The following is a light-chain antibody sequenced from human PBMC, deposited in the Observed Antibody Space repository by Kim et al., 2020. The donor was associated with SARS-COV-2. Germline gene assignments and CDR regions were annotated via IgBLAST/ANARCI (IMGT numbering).Light chain of an antibody. CDR1: SSDVGAYNL. CDR2: EVS. J-gene: IGLJ1*01. Sequence: PGQSVTISCTGTSSDVGAYNLFSWYQQHPGKAPKLILYEVSKRPSGVPDRFSGSKSANTASLTVSGLQAEDEADYYCNSHAGSKNVFGTGTKVTVL. V-gene: IGLV2-8*01. CDR3: NSHAGSKNV.